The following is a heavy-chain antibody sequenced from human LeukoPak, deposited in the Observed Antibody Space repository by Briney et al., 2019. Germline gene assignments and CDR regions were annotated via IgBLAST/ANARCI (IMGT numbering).Heavy chain of an antibody. CDR1: GYTFTGYY. J-gene: IGHJ4*02. CDR3: ARDFNYYDSGGPDY. CDR2: INPNSGGT. Sequence: ASVKVSCKASGYTFTGYYMHWVRQAPGQGLEWMGWINPNSGGTNYAQKFQGRVTMTRDTSISTAYMELSRLRSDDTAVYYCARDFNYYDSGGPDYWGQGTLVTVSS. D-gene: IGHD3-22*01. V-gene: IGHV1-2*02.